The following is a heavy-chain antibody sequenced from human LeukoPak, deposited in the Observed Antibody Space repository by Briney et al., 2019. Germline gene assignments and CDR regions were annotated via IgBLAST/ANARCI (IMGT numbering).Heavy chain of an antibody. J-gene: IGHJ4*02. Sequence: GGSLRLSCAASGFTFNNYSMNWVRQAPGKGLEWVSSISSSNSYIYYADSMKGRFTISRDNAKNSLYLQLNSLRAEDTAVYYCTNLVVPAASIDYWGQGTLVTVSS. CDR3: TNLVVPAASIDY. CDR2: ISSSNSYI. CDR1: GFTFNNYS. V-gene: IGHV3-21*01. D-gene: IGHD2-2*01.